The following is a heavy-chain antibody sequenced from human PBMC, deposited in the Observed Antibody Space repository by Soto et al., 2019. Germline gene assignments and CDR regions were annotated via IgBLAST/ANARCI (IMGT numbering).Heavy chain of an antibody. CDR3: AVDGRPEGDYDDIDD. V-gene: IGHV3-23*01. J-gene: IGHJ6*03. CDR2: ISGSGDST. CDR1: GFTFSSYA. D-gene: IGHD4-17*01. Sequence: EVQLLESGGGLVQPGGSLRLSCAASGFTFSSYAMSWVRQAPGKGLEWVSVISGSGDSTYYADSVKGRFTISRDNSKNEQSLKMNSLRAEDTAAYYWAVDGRPEGDYDDIDDWGKGTTVTVSS.